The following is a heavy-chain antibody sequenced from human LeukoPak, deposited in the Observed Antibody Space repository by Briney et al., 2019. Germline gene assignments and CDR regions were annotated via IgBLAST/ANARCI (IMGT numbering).Heavy chain of an antibody. CDR2: IYYSGST. CDR1: GGSISSYY. CDR3: ASTDPYDSSGYLDY. V-gene: IGHV4-59*01. D-gene: IGHD3-22*01. Sequence: SETLSLTCTVSGGSISSYYWSWIRQPPGKGLEWIGYIYYSGSTNYNPSLKSRVTISVDTSKNQFSLKLSSVTAADTAVYYCASTDPYDSSGYLDYWGQGTLVTVSS. J-gene: IGHJ4*02.